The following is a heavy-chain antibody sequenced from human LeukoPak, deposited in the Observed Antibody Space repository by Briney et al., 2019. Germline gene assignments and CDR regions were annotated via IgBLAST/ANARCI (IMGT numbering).Heavy chain of an antibody. D-gene: IGHD6-13*01. Sequence: SETLSLTCAVYGGSFSGYYWSWIRLPPGKGLEWIGEINHSGSTNYNPSLKSRVTISVDTSKNQFSLKLSSVTAADTAVYYCARVLRSSWYNNLRDWGQGTLVTVSS. V-gene: IGHV4-34*01. CDR2: INHSGST. CDR3: ARVLRSSWYNNLRD. CDR1: GGSFSGYY. J-gene: IGHJ4*02.